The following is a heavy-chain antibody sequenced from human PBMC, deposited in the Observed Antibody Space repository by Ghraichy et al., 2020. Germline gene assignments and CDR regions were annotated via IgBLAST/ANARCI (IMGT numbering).Heavy chain of an antibody. J-gene: IGHJ5*02. Sequence: SETLSLTCTVSGGSISSYYWSWIRQPPGKGLEWIGYIYYSGSTNYNPSLKSRVTISVDTSKNQFSLKLSSVTAADTAVYYCAREHGYYDSSGYYTRFDPWGQGTLVTVSS. CDR3: AREHGYYDSSGYYTRFDP. CDR2: IYYSGST. V-gene: IGHV4-59*01. CDR1: GGSISSYY. D-gene: IGHD3-22*01.